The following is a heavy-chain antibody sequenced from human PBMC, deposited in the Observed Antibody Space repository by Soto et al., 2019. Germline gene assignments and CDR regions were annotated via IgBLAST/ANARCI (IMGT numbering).Heavy chain of an antibody. CDR1: GFTFSDWW. CDR2: IKLDGSEE. D-gene: IGHD3-3*01. Sequence: GGSLRLSCTAAGFTFSDWWMSWVRQAPGKGLEWVANIKLDGSEEFYVDSVKGRFTISRDNAKDSLSLQMNSLRADDTAVYYCARGSGWDPMDVWGQGTTVTVSS. CDR3: ARGSGWDPMDV. J-gene: IGHJ6*02. V-gene: IGHV3-7*03.